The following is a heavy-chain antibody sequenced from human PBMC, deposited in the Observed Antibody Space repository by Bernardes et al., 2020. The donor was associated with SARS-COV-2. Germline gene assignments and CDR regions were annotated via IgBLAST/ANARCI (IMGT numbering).Heavy chain of an antibody. CDR3: ARFTPHYDSSGYYAGLDY. Sequence: ASVKVSCMASGYTFTSYAMNWVRQAPGQGLEWMGWINTNTGNPTYAQGFTGRFVFSLDTSVSTAYLQISSLKAEDTAVYYCARFTPHYDSSGYYAGLDYWGQGTLVTVSS. V-gene: IGHV7-4-1*02. D-gene: IGHD3-22*01. J-gene: IGHJ4*02. CDR2: INTNTGNP. CDR1: GYTFTSYA.